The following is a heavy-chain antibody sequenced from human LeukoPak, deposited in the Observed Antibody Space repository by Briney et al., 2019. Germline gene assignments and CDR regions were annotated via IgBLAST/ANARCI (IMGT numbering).Heavy chain of an antibody. V-gene: IGHV3-9*01. CDR3: AKDYSSSWYRHFQH. J-gene: IGHJ1*01. CDR1: GFTFDVYA. D-gene: IGHD6-13*01. Sequence: GRSLRLSCAASGFTFDVYAMHWVRQAPGKGLEWVSGISWNSGSIGYADSVKGRFTISRDNAKNSLYLQMNSLRAEDTALYYCAKDYSSSWYRHFQHWGQGTLVTVSS. CDR2: ISWNSGSI.